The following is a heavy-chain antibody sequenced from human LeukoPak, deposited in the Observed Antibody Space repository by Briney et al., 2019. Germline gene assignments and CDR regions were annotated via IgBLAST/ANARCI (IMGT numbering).Heavy chain of an antibody. Sequence: PSETLSLTCTVSGGSISSYYWSWIRQPPGKGLEWIGFIYYSGSTNYNPSLKSRVTISVDTSKNHFSLKLSSVTAADTAVYYCARKVATTAYWYFDLWGRGTLVTVSS. CDR1: GGSISSYY. V-gene: IGHV4-59*08. J-gene: IGHJ2*01. CDR3: ARKVATTAYWYFDL. D-gene: IGHD5-12*01. CDR2: IYYSGST.